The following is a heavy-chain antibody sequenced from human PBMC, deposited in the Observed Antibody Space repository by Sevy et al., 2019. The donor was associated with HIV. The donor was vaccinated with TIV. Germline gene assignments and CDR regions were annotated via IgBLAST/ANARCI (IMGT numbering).Heavy chain of an antibody. Sequence: GRSLRLSCAASGFTFSSYWMSWVRQAPGKGLEWVANIKQDGSEKYYVDSVKGRFTISRDNAMNSLYLQMNSLRAEDTAVYYCASTVERRGKAAYDYWGQGTLVTVSS. CDR1: GFTFSSYW. D-gene: IGHD6-25*01. CDR2: IKQDGSEK. J-gene: IGHJ4*02. CDR3: ASTVERRGKAAYDY. V-gene: IGHV3-7*01.